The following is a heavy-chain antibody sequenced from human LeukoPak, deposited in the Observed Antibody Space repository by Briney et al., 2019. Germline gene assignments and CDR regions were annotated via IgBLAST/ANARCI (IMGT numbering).Heavy chain of an antibody. CDR3: AKDSGYTSSWYFGDY. CDR1: GFTFSSYG. Sequence: GGSLRLSCVASGFTFSSYGMHWVRLAPGRGLEWVAFIRYDGSNKYYVDSVKGRFTISKDNSKNTLYLQMNSLRAEDTAVYYCAKDSGYTSSWYFGDYWGQGTLVTVSS. D-gene: IGHD6-13*01. V-gene: IGHV3-30*02. CDR2: IRYDGSNK. J-gene: IGHJ4*02.